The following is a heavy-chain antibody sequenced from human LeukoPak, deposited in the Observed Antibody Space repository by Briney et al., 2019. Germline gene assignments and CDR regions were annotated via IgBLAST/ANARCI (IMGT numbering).Heavy chain of an antibody. Sequence: GGPLRLSCTAPGFTLGDYAMTWVPQAPGKGLEWVGFIRSKAYGGTTEYAASVKGRFTISRDDSKSIAYLQKNSLKTEDTAVYYCTRARTMTAVTPRAFDIWGQGTMVTVSS. CDR2: IRSKAYGGTT. CDR1: GFTLGDYA. V-gene: IGHV3-49*04. CDR3: TRARTMTAVTPRAFDI. D-gene: IGHD4-17*01. J-gene: IGHJ3*02.